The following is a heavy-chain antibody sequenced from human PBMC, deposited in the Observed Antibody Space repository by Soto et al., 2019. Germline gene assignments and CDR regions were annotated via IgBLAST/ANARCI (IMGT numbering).Heavy chain of an antibody. CDR3: ARRDRSGFSYWLDT. J-gene: IGHJ5*02. Sequence: QVQLQESGPGLVKPSQTLSLTCTVSGGSISSGDCYWSWIRQHPGKGLEWIGTIYFSGTTYYNPSLKSRVTISVDTSKNQFSLNLSSVTAADTAVYYCARRDRSGFSYWLDTWGQGTLVTVSS. CDR2: IYFSGTT. CDR1: GGSISSGDCY. D-gene: IGHD3-22*01. V-gene: IGHV4-31*03.